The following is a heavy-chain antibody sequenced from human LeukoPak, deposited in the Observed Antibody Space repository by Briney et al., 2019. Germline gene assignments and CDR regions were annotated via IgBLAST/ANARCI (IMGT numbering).Heavy chain of an antibody. V-gene: IGHV4-39*07. CDR1: GGSISSSSYY. CDR2: IYYSGST. J-gene: IGHJ5*02. CDR3: ARIIAAAFNWFDP. D-gene: IGHD6-13*01. Sequence: PSETLSLTCTVSGGSISSSSYYWGWIRQPPGKGLEWIGSIYYSGSTYYNPSLKSRVTISVDTSKNQFSLKLSSVTAADTAVYYCARIIAAAFNWFDPWGQGTLVTVSS.